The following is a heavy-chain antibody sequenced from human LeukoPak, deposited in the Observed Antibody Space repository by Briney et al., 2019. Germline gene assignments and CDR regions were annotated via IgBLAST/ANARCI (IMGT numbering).Heavy chain of an antibody. CDR2: IYPRDSNT. Sequence: GESLKISCKASGYSFTSYWIAWVRQPPGKGLEWIGIIYPRDSNTKYGPSFQGQVIISADKSISTAYLQWSSLKASDTAMYYCTRPGGFGEFPFDFWGQGTLVTVSS. V-gene: IGHV5-51*01. CDR3: TRPGGFGEFPFDF. J-gene: IGHJ4*02. CDR1: GYSFTSYW. D-gene: IGHD3-10*01.